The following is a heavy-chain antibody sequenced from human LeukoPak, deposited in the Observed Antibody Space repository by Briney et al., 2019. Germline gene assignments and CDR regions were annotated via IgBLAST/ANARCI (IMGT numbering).Heavy chain of an antibody. CDR3: ARGDFDF. V-gene: IGHV3-7*03. CDR1: RFTFSNFW. J-gene: IGHJ4*02. CDR2: IKHDGSGK. Sequence: GGPLRLSCTSSRFTFSNFWMSWVRQAPGKGLEWVASIKHDGSGKYYVDSVKGRFTISRDNAENSVSLQMSSLGAEDTALYYCARGDFDFWGQGTLVTVSS.